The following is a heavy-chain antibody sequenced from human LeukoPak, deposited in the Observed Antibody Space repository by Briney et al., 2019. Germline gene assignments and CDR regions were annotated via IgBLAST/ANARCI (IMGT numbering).Heavy chain of an antibody. D-gene: IGHD1-26*01. J-gene: IGHJ4*02. CDR1: GGSISSYY. CDR2: IYYSGST. CDR3: ARGPGSVGARDY. V-gene: IGHV4-59*12. Sequence: SETLSLTCTVSGGSISSYYWSWIRQPPGKGLEWIGYIYYSGSTNYNPSLKSRVTISVDTSKNQFSLKLSSVTAADTAVYYCARGPGSVGARDYWGQGTLVTVSS.